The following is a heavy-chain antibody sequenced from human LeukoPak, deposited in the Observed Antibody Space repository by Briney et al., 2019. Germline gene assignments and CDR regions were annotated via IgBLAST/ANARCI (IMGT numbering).Heavy chain of an antibody. CDR2: ISGSGGST. Sequence: PGGSLRLSCAASGFTFSSYAMSWVRQAPWKGLEWASAISGSGGSTYYADSVKGRFTISRDNSKNTLYLQMNSLRAEDTAVYYCAKDPPLYYYDSSGQKPYWGQGTLVTVS. CDR1: GFTFSSYA. J-gene: IGHJ4*02. CDR3: AKDPPLYYYDSSGQKPY. D-gene: IGHD3-22*01. V-gene: IGHV3-23*01.